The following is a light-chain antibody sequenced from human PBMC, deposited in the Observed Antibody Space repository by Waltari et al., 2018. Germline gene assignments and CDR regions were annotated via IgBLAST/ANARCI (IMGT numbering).Light chain of an antibody. V-gene: IGLV6-57*02. CDR2: ENS. CDR1: SGAIATNY. Sequence: FMLTQPHSLSESPGKTVTISCTGSSGAIATNYVHWYQQRPGSAPTTVIYENSQRPSGVPERFSGSIDSSSNSASLIISGLKTEDEADYYCQSYDGTNWVFGGGTKLTVL. CDR3: QSYDGTNWV. J-gene: IGLJ3*02.